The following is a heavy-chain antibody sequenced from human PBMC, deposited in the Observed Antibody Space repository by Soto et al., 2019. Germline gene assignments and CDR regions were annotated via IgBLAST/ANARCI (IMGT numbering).Heavy chain of an antibody. CDR2: IFHSGST. D-gene: IGHD3-3*01. Sequence: SETLSLTCTVSGGSISSNYWSWIRQPPGQGLEWIGYIFHSGSTTYNHSLKRRVTMSVDTSKNPFSLNLSSVTAADTAVYCCARVDYDIWSGSSPSNYGIDVWGQGTTVTVS. CDR3: ARVDYDIWSGSSPSNYGIDV. CDR1: GGSISSNY. V-gene: IGHV4-59*01. J-gene: IGHJ6*02.